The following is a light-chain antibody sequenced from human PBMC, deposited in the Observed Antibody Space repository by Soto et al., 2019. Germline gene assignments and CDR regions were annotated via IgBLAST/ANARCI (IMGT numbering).Light chain of an antibody. Sequence: EIVLTQSPGTLSLSPGERATLSSRASQSVRNNYLVWYQQRPGQPPRFLMYDVSTRAAGIPDRFSGSGSGTDFTLTISRLEPEDFAVYYCQQYGSTPLTFGGGTKVEIE. CDR2: DVS. CDR3: QQYGSTPLT. J-gene: IGKJ4*01. V-gene: IGKV3-20*01. CDR1: QSVRNNY.